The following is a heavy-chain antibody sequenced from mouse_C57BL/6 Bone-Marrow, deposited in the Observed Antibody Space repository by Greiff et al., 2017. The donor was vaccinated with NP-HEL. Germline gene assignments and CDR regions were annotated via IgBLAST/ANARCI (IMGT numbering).Heavy chain of an antibody. CDR2: ISDGGSYT. V-gene: IGHV5-4*01. CDR1: GFTFSSYA. J-gene: IGHJ3*01. Sequence: EVMLVESGGGLVKPGGSLKLSCAASGFTFSSYAMSWVRQTPEKRLEWVATISDGGSYTYYPANVKGRFTISRDNAKNNLYLQMSHLKSEDTAMYYCARDRSYGGFAYWGQGTLVTVSA. CDR3: ARDRSYGGFAY. D-gene: IGHD1-1*01.